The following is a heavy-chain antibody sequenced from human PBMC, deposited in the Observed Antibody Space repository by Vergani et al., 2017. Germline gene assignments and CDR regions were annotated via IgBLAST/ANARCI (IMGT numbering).Heavy chain of an antibody. CDR2: ISWKSGST. D-gene: IGHD7-27*01. Sequence: EVQLVESGGGLVQPGRSLRLSCAASGFTFDDYAMHWVRQAPGKGLEWVSGISWKSGSTGYADSVKGRFTSSRDNAKNSLYLQINSLRAEDTALYYCAKDGTGGFDYWGQGTLVTVSS. CDR1: GFTFDDYA. J-gene: IGHJ4*02. CDR3: AKDGTGGFDY. V-gene: IGHV3-9*01.